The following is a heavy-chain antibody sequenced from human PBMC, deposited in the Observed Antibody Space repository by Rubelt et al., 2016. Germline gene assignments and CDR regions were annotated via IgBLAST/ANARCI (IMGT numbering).Heavy chain of an antibody. CDR1: GGSISSGGYY. V-gene: IGHV4-31*03. J-gene: IGHJ5*02. D-gene: IGHD3-22*01. CDR3: ARADYYDSSGYHNWFDP. Sequence: QVQLQQWGAGLVKPSQTLSLTCTVSGGSISSGGYYWSWIRQHPGKGLEWIGYIYYSGSTYYNPSLKSRGTRSVDTSKNQFSLKLSSVTAADTAVYYCARADYYDSSGYHNWFDPWGQGTLVTVSS. CDR2: IYYSGST.